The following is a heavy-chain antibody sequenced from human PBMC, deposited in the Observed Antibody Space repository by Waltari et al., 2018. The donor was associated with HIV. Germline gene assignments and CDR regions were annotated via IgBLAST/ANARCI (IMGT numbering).Heavy chain of an antibody. V-gene: IGHV3-33*01. D-gene: IGHD6-6*01. Sequence: VQLMESGGGVVQPGKSLRLSCATSGFTFGSYCFHWVRQAPGKGLEWVAVINYDGSNKFYAESVKGRFLISRDNSKNTLFLQMNSLRDEDTGLYYCARDKAPYSSSSAVDYWGQGTLVTVS. CDR2: INYDGSNK. J-gene: IGHJ4*02. CDR3: ARDKAPYSSSSAVDY. CDR1: GFTFGSYC.